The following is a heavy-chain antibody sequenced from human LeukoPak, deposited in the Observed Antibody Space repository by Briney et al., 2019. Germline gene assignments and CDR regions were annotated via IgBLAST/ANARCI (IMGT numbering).Heavy chain of an antibody. CDR1: GGSISSYY. V-gene: IGHV4-59*08. CDR2: IYYSGST. CDR3: ARFGRDDYGDPQTDY. D-gene: IGHD4-17*01. Sequence: SGTLSLTCAVSGGSISSYYWSWIRQPPGKGLEWIGYIYYSGSTNYNPSLKSRVTISVDTSKNQFSLKLSSVTAADTAVYYCARFGRDDYGDPQTDYWGQGTLVTVSS. J-gene: IGHJ4*02.